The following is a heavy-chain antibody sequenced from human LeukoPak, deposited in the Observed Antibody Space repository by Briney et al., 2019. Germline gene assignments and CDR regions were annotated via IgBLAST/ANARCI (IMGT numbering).Heavy chain of an antibody. Sequence: GGSLRLSCAASGFTFSSYSMNWVRQAPGKGLEWVSYISSSTTTIFYADSVKGRFTISRDNARNSLYLQMNSLRAEDTAVYYCARDPYSGTYGDTYYYYMDVWGKGTTVTISS. J-gene: IGHJ6*03. CDR1: GFTFSSYS. V-gene: IGHV3-48*04. CDR2: ISSSTTTI. CDR3: ARDPYSGTYGDTYYYYMDV. D-gene: IGHD1-26*01.